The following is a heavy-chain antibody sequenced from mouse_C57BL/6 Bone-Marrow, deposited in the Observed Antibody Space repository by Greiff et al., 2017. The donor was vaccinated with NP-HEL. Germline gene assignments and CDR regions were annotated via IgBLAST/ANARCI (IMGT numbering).Heavy chain of an antibody. V-gene: IGHV1-50*01. CDR3: ARENGNYSMDN. CDR2: IDPSDSYT. D-gene: IGHD2-1*01. Sequence: QVQLQQPGAELVKPGASVKLSCKASGYTFTSYWMQWVKQRPGQGLEWIGEIDPSDSYTNYNQKFKGKATLTVDTSSSTAYMQLSSLTSEDSAVYYCARENGNYSMDNWGQGTSVTVSS. J-gene: IGHJ4*01. CDR1: GYTFTSYW.